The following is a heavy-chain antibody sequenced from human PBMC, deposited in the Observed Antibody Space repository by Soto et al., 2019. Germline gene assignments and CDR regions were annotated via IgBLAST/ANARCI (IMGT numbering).Heavy chain of an antibody. D-gene: IGHD3-3*01. V-gene: IGHV1-2*04. Sequence: ASVKVSCKASGYTFTGYYMHWVRQAPGQGLEWMGWINPNSGGTNYAQKFQGWVTMTRDTSISTAYMELSRLRSDDTAVYYCARDLGAITIFAPQHGMDVWGQGTTVTVSS. J-gene: IGHJ6*02. CDR2: INPNSGGT. CDR3: ARDLGAITIFAPQHGMDV. CDR1: GYTFTGYY.